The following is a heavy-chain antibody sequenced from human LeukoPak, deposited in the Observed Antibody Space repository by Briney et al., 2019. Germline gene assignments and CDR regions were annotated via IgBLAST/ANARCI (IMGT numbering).Heavy chain of an antibody. CDR2: IKQDGSEK. D-gene: IGHD2-15*01. V-gene: IGHV3-7*01. CDR1: GFTFSSYW. Sequence: GGSLSPSCAASGFTFSSYWMSWVRQAPGKGLEWVANIKQDGSEKYYVDSVKGRFTISRDNAKNSLYLQMNSLRAEDTAVYYCARVPIVAATPLFDYWGQGTLVAVSS. J-gene: IGHJ4*02. CDR3: ARVPIVAATPLFDY.